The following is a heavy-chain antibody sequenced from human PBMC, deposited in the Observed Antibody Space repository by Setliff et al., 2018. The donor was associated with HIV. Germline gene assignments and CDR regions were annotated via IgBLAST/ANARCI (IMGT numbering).Heavy chain of an antibody. CDR2: INAGNGNT. V-gene: IGHV1-3*01. Sequence: GASVKVSCKASGYTFTSYAMHWVRQAPGQRLEWMGWINAGNGNTKYSQKFQGRVTITRDTSASTAYMELSSLRFEDTAVYYCARGRGAYDFWTSDNYYMGVWGNGTTVTVSS. D-gene: IGHD3-3*01. J-gene: IGHJ6*03. CDR1: GYTFTSYA. CDR3: ARGRGAYDFWTSDNYYMGV.